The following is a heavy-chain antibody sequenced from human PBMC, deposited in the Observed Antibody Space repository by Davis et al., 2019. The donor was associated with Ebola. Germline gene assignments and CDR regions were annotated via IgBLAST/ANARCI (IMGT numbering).Heavy chain of an antibody. CDR3: ARGTIFGVVRYYYYGMDV. CDR2: IYYSGST. CDR1: GGSISSSSYY. Sequence: SETLSLTCTVSGGSISSSSYYWGWIRQPPGKGLEWIGSIYYSGSTYYNPSLKSRVTISVDTSKNQFSLKLSSVTAADTAVYYCARGTIFGVVRYYYYGMDVWGQGTTVTVSS. V-gene: IGHV4-39*07. D-gene: IGHD3-3*01. J-gene: IGHJ6*02.